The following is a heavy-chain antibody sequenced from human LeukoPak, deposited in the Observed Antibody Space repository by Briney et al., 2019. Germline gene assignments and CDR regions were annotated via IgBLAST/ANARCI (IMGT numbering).Heavy chain of an antibody. CDR1: GFTVSSNY. V-gene: IGHV3-53*01. CDR2: IYSGGST. CDR3: VILGQGVYGMDV. Sequence: PGGSLRLSCAASGFTVSSNYMSWVRQAPGKGLEWVSVIYSGGSTYYADSVKGRFTISRDNSKNTLYLQMSSLRAEDTAVYYCVILGQGVYGMDVWGQGTTVTVSS. J-gene: IGHJ6*02. D-gene: IGHD3-16*01.